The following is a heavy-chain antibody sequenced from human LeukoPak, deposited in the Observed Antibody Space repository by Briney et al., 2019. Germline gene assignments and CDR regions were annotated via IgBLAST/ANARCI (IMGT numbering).Heavy chain of an antibody. CDR3: ARASRAPDSSGYYYYYGMDV. J-gene: IGHJ6*02. V-gene: IGHV3-13*04. CDR2: IGVAGDT. CDR1: GFTFSSYD. D-gene: IGHD3-22*01. Sequence: PGGSLRLSCAASGFTFSSYDMHWVRQPTGKGLEWVSGIGVAGDTYYPGSVKGRFTISRENAKNSLYLQMNSLRAGDTAVYYCARASRAPDSSGYYYYYGMDVWGQGTTVTVSS.